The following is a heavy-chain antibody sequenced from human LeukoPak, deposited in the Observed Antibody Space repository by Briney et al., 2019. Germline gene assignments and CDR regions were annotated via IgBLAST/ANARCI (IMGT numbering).Heavy chain of an antibody. D-gene: IGHD1-7*01. CDR1: GFTFSSYG. V-gene: IGHV3-30*03. Sequence: PGRSLRLSCAASGFTFSSYGMHWVRQAPGKGLEWVAVISYDGSNKYYADSVKGRFTISRDNSKNTLYLLMNSLKTEDTAVFYCARTSTLINYDLDYWGQGTLVTVSS. J-gene: IGHJ4*02. CDR2: ISYDGSNK. CDR3: ARTSTLINYDLDY.